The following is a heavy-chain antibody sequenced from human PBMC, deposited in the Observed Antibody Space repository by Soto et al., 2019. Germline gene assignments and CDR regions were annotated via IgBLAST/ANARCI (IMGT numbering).Heavy chain of an antibody. CDR3: AREPLQYDSSGLDY. Sequence: SETLSLTCTVSGGSISSSSYYWSWIRQHPGKGLEWIGYIYYSGSTYYNPSLKSRVTISVDTSKNQFSLKLSSVTAADTAVYYCAREPLQYDSSGLDYWGQGTLVTVSS. CDR1: GGSISSSSYY. J-gene: IGHJ4*02. CDR2: IYYSGST. D-gene: IGHD3-22*01. V-gene: IGHV4-31*03.